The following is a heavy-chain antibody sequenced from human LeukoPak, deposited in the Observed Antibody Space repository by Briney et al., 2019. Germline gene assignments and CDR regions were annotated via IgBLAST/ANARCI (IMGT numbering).Heavy chain of an antibody. V-gene: IGHV4-30-2*01. Sequence: PPETLSLTCTVSGGSITSGGFSGTWIRQPPGNGLEWIGYIYHDGTTSYNLSLRSRLTISIDGSKNQFSLKMTSVTAADTAVYYCARGRDILDYWGQGALVAVSS. CDR1: GGSITSGGFS. CDR3: ARGRDILDY. D-gene: IGHD5-12*01. CDR2: IYHDGTT. J-gene: IGHJ4*02.